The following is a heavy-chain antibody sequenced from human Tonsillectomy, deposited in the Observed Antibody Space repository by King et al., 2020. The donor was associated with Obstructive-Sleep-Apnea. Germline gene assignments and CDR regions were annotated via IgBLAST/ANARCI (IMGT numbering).Heavy chain of an antibody. CDR1: GGSISSSNW. V-gene: IGHV4-4*02. D-gene: IGHD3-22*01. J-gene: IGHJ4*02. CDR3: ARAHKYYYDSSGYYVIDY. CDR2: IYHSGST. Sequence: QLQESGPGLVKPSGTLSLTCAVSGGSISSSNWWSWGRQPPGKGLEWIGEIYHSGSTNSKPSLKIRVTISVDKYKNQLSLKLSSVTAADTAMYYCARAHKYYYDSSGYYVIDYWGQGTLVTVSS.